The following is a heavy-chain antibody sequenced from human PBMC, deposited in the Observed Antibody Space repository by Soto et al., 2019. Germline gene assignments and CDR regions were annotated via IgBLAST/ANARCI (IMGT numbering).Heavy chain of an antibody. J-gene: IGHJ4*02. Sequence: GGSLRLSCAASGFTFSNYWMSWVRQAPGKGLEWVANIKDDGNEKYNVDSVKGRFTISRDNAQNSLYLQMNNLRVEDTAIYYCVRARVGWVPCTGTSCIDYWGQGTRVTVSS. V-gene: IGHV3-7*03. CDR1: GFTFSNYW. D-gene: IGHD2-2*01. CDR3: VRARVGWVPCTGTSCIDY. CDR2: IKDDGNEK.